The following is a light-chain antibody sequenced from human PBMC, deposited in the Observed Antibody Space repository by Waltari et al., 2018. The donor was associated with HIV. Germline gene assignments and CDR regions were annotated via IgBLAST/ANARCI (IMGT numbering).Light chain of an antibody. J-gene: IGLJ2*01. CDR1: RSNIGAGYF. CDR3: QSYDSSLRASV. CDR2: SDI. Sequence: QSALTQPPSVSGAPGQRVTISCTGNRSNIGAGYFVHWYQHLPGTAPKLLVYSDITRLSWVSDRFSGSKSGTSAALVITGLQAEDEADYYCQSYDSSLRASVFGGGTKLTVL. V-gene: IGLV1-40*01.